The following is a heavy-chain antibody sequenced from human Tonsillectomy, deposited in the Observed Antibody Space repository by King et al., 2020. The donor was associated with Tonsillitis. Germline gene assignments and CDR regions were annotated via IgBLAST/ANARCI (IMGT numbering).Heavy chain of an antibody. V-gene: IGHV4-39*07. CDR1: GGSISSSSYY. J-gene: IGHJ4*02. CDR2: IYYSGST. D-gene: IGHD3-16*01. Sequence: VQLQESGPGLVKPSETLSLTCTVSGGSISSSSYYWGWIRQPPGKGLEWIGSIYYSGSTYYNPSLKSRVTISVDTSKNQFSLKLSSVPAADTAVYYCAEQGVIWGSYCYFDYWGQGTLVTVSS. CDR3: AEQGVIWGSYCYFDY.